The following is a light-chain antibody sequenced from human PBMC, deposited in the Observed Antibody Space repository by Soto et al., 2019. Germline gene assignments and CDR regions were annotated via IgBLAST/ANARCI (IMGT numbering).Light chain of an antibody. CDR3: SSYAGSNNLV. J-gene: IGLJ3*02. CDR2: EVS. CDR1: SSDVGGYNY. Sequence: QSALTQPPSASGSPGQSVTISCTGTSSDVGGYNYVSWYQQHPGKVPKLMIYEVSQRPSGVPDRFSGSKSGNTASLTVSGLQAEDEADYYCSSYAGSNNLVFGGGTQLTVL. V-gene: IGLV2-8*01.